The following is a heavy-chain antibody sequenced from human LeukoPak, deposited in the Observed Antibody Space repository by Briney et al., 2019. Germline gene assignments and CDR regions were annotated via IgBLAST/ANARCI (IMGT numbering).Heavy chain of an antibody. J-gene: IGHJ5*02. CDR3: ARDGRAEGALLWFGPLSSKKRRARYNWFDP. V-gene: IGHV6-1*01. D-gene: IGHD3-10*01. CDR1: GDSVSSNSAA. Sequence: SQTLSLTCAISGDSVSSNSAAWNWIRQSPSRGLEWLGRTYYRSKWYNDYAVSVKSRITINPDTSKNQFSLQLNSVTPEDTAVYYCARDGRAEGALLWFGPLSSKKRRARYNWFDPWGQGTLVTVSS. CDR2: TYYRSKWYN.